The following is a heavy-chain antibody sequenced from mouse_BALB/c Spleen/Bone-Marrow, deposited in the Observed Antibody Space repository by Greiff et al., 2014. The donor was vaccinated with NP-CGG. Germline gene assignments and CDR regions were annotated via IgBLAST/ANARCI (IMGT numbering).Heavy chain of an antibody. CDR2: ISTNYGDA. V-gene: IGHV1S137*01. D-gene: IGHD2-4*01. J-gene: IGHJ2*01. CDR1: GYTFTDYA. CDR3: AGSGLRPAGYYFDY. Sequence: QVQLQQSGAELVRPGVSVKISCKGSGYTFTDYAMHWVKQSHAKSLEWIGVISTNYGDASYNQKFKGKATMTVDKSSSTAYMELARLTSEDSAIYYCAGSGLRPAGYYFDYWGQGTTLTVSS.